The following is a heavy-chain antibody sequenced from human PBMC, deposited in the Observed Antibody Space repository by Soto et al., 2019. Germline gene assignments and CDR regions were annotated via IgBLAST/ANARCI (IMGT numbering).Heavy chain of an antibody. J-gene: IGHJ4*02. D-gene: IGHD4-17*01. CDR3: AGGLSVTLFEN. V-gene: IGHV4-31*03. CDR2: IYYSGST. Sequence: QVHLQESGPGLVKPSQTLSLTCTVSGGSISTGDYYWTWIRQHPGKGLEWIGYIYYSGSTYYKPSLKSRVTISVVTSKKQFSLKVSSVTAADSAVYCCAGGLSVTLFENGGQGTVVTVSS. CDR1: GGSISTGDYY.